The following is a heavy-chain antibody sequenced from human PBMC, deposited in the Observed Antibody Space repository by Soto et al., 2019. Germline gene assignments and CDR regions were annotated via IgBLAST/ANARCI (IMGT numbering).Heavy chain of an antibody. D-gene: IGHD7-27*01. CDR1: GGTFSSYA. CDR2: IIPIFGTA. CDR3: AREGQRGDWGAFDI. J-gene: IGHJ3*02. Sequence: QVQLVQSGAEVKKPGSSVKVSCKASGGTFSSYAISWVRQAPGQGLEWMGGIIPIFGTANYAQKFQGRVTITADESTSTAYMEQSSRRSEDRAVDYCAREGQRGDWGAFDIWGQGTMVTVSS. V-gene: IGHV1-69*01.